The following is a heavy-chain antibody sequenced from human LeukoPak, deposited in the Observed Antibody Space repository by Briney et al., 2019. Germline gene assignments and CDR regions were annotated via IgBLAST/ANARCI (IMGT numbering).Heavy chain of an antibody. D-gene: IGHD6-19*01. Sequence: GGSLRLSCAASGFIFSKYAMSWVRQAPGKGLEWVSGISSGGGSTDYADSVKGRFTISRDSSKNTLYVQMNSLRAQDTAIYYCMIGYSSDTRGIYWGQGTLVTVSS. V-gene: IGHV3-23*01. CDR3: MIGYSSDTRGIY. CDR2: ISSGGGST. J-gene: IGHJ4*02. CDR1: GFIFSKYA.